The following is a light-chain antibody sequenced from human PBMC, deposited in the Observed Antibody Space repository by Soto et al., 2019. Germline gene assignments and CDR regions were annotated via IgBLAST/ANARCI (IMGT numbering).Light chain of an antibody. Sequence: EIVLTQSPGTLSLSPGERATLSCRASQSVSSSYLAWFQQRPGQAPRLLIYGASSRATGIPDRFSGSGSGPDFTLSISRLEPEDFAVYYCQYGSSPVTFCPVSKVDI. J-gene: IGKJ3*01. CDR1: QSVSSSY. CDR2: GAS. V-gene: IGKV3-20*01. CDR3: QYGSSPVT.